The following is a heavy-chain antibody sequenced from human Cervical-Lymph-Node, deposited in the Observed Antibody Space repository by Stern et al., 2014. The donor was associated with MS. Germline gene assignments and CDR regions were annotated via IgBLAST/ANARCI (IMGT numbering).Heavy chain of an antibody. J-gene: IGHJ4*02. D-gene: IGHD2/OR15-2a*01. V-gene: IGHV1-69*08. Sequence: QMQLVQSGAEVKKPGSSVTVSCLASGGTFTSYTFSWVRLAPGRGLEWRGRIIPILGSATYAQKFQGRVTITADTSMSTAYLELSSLSSEDTAVYYCARSNFYAHAAYYTSLDFWGQGTLVTVSS. CDR2: IIPILGSA. CDR3: ARSNFYAHAAYYTSLDF. CDR1: GGTFTSYT.